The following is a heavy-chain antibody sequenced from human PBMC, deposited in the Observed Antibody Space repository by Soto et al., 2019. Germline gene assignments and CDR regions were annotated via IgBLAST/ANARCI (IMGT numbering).Heavy chain of an antibody. CDR1: GGSISSYY. D-gene: IGHD3-10*01. CDR2: IYYSGST. V-gene: IGHV4-59*01. CDR3: ARVTVLYYYGSGGQYGGMDV. Sequence: SETLSLTCTVSGGSISSYYWSWIRQPPGKGLEWIGYIYYSGSTNYNPSLKSRVTISVDTSKNQFSLKLSSVTAADTAVYYCARVTVLYYYGSGGQYGGMDVWGQGTTVTVSS. J-gene: IGHJ6*02.